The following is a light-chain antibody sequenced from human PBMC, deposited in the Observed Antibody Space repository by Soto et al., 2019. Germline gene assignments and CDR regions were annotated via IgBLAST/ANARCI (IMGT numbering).Light chain of an antibody. CDR1: QSVSSN. CDR2: GAS. J-gene: IGKJ1*01. Sequence: VMTQSPATLSVSPGDRATLSCRASQSVSSNLAWYQQKPGQAPRLLIYGASNRATGIPARFSGSGSGTEFTLTITILRSEAFAVSFCHQYXNWPPSWTXGPGTKVDI. CDR3: HQYXNWPPSWT. V-gene: IGKV3-15*01.